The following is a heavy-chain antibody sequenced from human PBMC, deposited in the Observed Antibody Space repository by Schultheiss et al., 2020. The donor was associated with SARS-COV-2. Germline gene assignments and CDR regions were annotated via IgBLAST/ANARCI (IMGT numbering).Heavy chain of an antibody. V-gene: IGHV4-30-4*01. D-gene: IGHD6-19*01. J-gene: IGHJ4*02. CDR2: IYYSGST. CDR3: AREIAVAGMERGGFDY. Sequence: SETLSLTCTVSGGSISSGDYYWSWIRQPPGKGLEWIGYIYYSGSTYYNPSLKSRVTISVDTSKNQFSLKLSSVTAADTAVYYCAREIAVAGMERGGFDYWGQGTLVTVSS. CDR1: GGSISSGDYY.